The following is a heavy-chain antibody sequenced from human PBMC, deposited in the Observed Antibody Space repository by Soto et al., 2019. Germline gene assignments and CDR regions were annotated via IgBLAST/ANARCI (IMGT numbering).Heavy chain of an antibody. J-gene: IGHJ4*02. V-gene: IGHV4-31*03. CDR2: RYYSEST. Sequence: SETLSLTCTVSGGSITTGGYYWSWIRQLPGKGLEWIGHRYYSESTYYNPSLKSRVSISLDTSKNQFSLKLSSVTAADTAVYYCARARRAYYDFWSGYPAFDYWGQGTLVTVSS. D-gene: IGHD3-3*01. CDR3: ARARRAYYDFWSGYPAFDY. CDR1: GGSITTGGYY.